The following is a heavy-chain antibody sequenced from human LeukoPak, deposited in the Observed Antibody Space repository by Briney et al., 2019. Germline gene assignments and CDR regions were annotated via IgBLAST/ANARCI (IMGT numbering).Heavy chain of an antibody. CDR2: ISYDGSNK. CDR1: GFTFSRYG. J-gene: IGHJ6*04. Sequence: GRSLRLSCAASGFTFSRYGMHWVRQAPGKGLEWVAVISYDGSNKYYADSVKGRFTISRDNSKNTLYLQMNSLRAEDTAVYYCAKGSEKDYYYYGMDVWGDGPTVTVSS. CDR3: AKGSEKDYYYYGMDV. V-gene: IGHV3-30*18.